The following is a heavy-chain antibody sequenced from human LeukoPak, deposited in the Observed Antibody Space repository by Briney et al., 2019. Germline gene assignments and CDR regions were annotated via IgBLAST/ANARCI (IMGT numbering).Heavy chain of an antibody. CDR1: GFTVSSNY. V-gene: IGHV3-23*01. CDR2: ISGSSGRT. D-gene: IGHD2-8*01. CDR3: AKESSLNH. Sequence: PGGSLRLSCAASGFTVSSNYMSWVRQAPGKGLEWVSGISGSSGRTYYADSVKGRFTISRDNSKNTLYLQMNSLRAEDTAVYYCAKESSLNHWGQGTLVTVSS. J-gene: IGHJ4*02.